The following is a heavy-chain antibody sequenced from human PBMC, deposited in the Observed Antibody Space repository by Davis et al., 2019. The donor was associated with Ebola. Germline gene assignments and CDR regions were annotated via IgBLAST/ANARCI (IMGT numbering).Heavy chain of an antibody. CDR1: GFTFSSYA. J-gene: IGHJ5*02. Sequence: GESLKISCAASGFTFSSYAMSWVRQAPGKGLEWVSAISGSGGSTYYADSVKGRFTISRDNSKNTLYLQMNCLRAEDTAVYYCAKTTTVTIRKRDWFDPWGQGTLVTVSS. CDR2: ISGSGGST. D-gene: IGHD4-17*01. V-gene: IGHV3-23*01. CDR3: AKTTTVTIRKRDWFDP.